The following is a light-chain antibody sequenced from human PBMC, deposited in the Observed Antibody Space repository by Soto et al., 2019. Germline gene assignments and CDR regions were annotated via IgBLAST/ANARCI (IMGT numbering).Light chain of an antibody. CDR1: QSVINH. V-gene: IGKV3-11*01. J-gene: IGKJ1*01. Sequence: EIVLTQSPATLSMSPGERATLSCRASQSVINHLAWYQQKPGQAPRLLIYETSNRATGIPARFSGSGSGTDFTLTISSLEPEDFAVYYCQQRRSWPPTFGRGTKVVIK. CDR2: ETS. CDR3: QQRRSWPPT.